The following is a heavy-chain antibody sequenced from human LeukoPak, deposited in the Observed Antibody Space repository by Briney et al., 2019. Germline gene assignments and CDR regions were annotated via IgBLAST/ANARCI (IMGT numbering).Heavy chain of an antibody. CDR2: IYYTGST. CDR3: ARADRGYYYYYMDV. CDR1: GGSISSSSYE. D-gene: IGHD3-16*01. J-gene: IGHJ6*03. Sequence: PSETLSLTCTVYGGSISSSSYEWGWIRQPPGKGLEWIGSIYYTGSTYYNPSLKSRVTISVDTSKNQFSLKLSSVNAADTAVYYCARADRGYYYYYMDVWGKGTTVTVSS. V-gene: IGHV4-39*07.